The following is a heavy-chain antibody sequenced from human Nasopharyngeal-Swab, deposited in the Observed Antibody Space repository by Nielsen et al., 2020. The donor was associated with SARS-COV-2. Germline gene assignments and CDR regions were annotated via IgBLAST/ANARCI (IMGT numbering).Heavy chain of an antibody. Sequence: ASVTVSCKASGYAFTKYAMNWVRQAPAQGLEWMGWINTNTGTPTYAQGFTGRSVFSLDTSVSTAYLQISSLKPEDTGVYYCARGRGSSGYYPTDYWGQGTLVTVSS. CDR3: ARGRGSSGYYPTDY. D-gene: IGHD3-22*01. CDR2: INTNTGTP. J-gene: IGHJ4*02. CDR1: GYAFTKYA. V-gene: IGHV7-4-1*02.